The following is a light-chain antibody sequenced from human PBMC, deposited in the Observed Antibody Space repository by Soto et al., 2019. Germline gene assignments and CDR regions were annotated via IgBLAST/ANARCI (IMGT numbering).Light chain of an antibody. J-gene: IGLJ3*02. CDR3: CSYAGSFTGV. CDR1: SSDVGGYNY. Sequence: QSALTQPASVSGSPGQSITISCTGTSSDVGGYNYVSWYQHHPGKAPKLMIYDVTLRPSGVPDRFSGSKSGNTASLTISGLQAEDEADYYCCSYAGSFTGVFGGGTKLTVL. V-gene: IGLV2-11*01. CDR2: DVT.